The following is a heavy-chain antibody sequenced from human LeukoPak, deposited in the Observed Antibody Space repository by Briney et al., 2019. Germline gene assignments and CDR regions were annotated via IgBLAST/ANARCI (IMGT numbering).Heavy chain of an antibody. V-gene: IGHV3-48*01. CDR3: AKAATKTPGRYYFDY. Sequence: GGSLRLSCAASGFTFSSYSMNWVRQAPGKGLEWVSYISSSSSTIYYADSVKGRFTISRDNSKNTLYLQMNSLRAEDTAVYYCAKAATKTPGRYYFDYWGQGTLVTVSS. CDR1: GFTFSSYS. CDR2: ISSSSSTI. J-gene: IGHJ4*02.